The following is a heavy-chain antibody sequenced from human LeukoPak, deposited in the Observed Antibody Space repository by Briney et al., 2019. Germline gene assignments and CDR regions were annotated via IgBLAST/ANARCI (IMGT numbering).Heavy chain of an antibody. CDR1: GYTFTGYY. Sequence: ASVKVSCTASGYTFTGYYMHWVRQAPGQGLEWMGWINPNSGGTNYAQKFQGRVTMTRDTSISTAYMELSRLRSDDTAVYYCARAGDSSGYYYGYWGQGTLVTVSS. CDR2: INPNSGGT. J-gene: IGHJ4*02. CDR3: ARAGDSSGYYYGY. V-gene: IGHV1-2*02. D-gene: IGHD3-22*01.